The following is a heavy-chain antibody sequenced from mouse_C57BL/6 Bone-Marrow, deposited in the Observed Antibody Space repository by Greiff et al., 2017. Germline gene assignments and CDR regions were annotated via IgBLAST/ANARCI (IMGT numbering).Heavy chain of an antibody. Sequence: VKLQESGAELVRPGASVKLSCKASGYTFTDYYINWVKQRPGQGLEWIARIYPGSGNTYYNEKFKGKATLTAEKSSSTAYMQLSSLTSEDSAVYFCARSRGFAYWGQGTLVTVSA. CDR3: ARSRGFAY. V-gene: IGHV1-76*01. J-gene: IGHJ3*01. CDR2: IYPGSGNT. CDR1: GYTFTDYY.